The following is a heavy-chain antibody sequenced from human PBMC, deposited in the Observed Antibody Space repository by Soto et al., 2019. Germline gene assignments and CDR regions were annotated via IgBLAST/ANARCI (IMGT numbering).Heavy chain of an antibody. CDR1: GASLRSGSYY. J-gene: IGHJ4*02. CDR3: SYGSSFDY. CDR2: ISHSGRT. Sequence: QVQLQESGPGLVKPSETLSLICTVSGASLRSGSYYLSWIRQPPGKGLEWIGYISHSGRTNYDPSLKSRLTMSVDTSQNQFSLQLNSVTAADTAVYYCSYGSSFDYWGQGTLVTVSS. D-gene: IGHD3-10*01. V-gene: IGHV4-61*01.